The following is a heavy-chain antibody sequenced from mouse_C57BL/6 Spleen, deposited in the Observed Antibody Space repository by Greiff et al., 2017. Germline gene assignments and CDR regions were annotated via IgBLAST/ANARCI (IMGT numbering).Heavy chain of an antibody. CDR2: IDPSDSYT. D-gene: IGHD1-1*01. J-gene: IGHJ2*01. Sequence: QVQLQQPGAELVMPGASVKLSCKASGYTFPSYWMHWVKQRPGQGLEWIGEIDPSDSYTNYNQKFKGKSTLTVDKSSSTAYMQLGSLTSEDSAVYYCAVGGSFWGQGTTVTVSS. CDR1: GYTFPSYW. CDR3: AVGGSF. V-gene: IGHV1-69*01.